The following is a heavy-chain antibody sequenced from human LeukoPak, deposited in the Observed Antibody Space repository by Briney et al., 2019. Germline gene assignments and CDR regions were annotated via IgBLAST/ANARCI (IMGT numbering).Heavy chain of an antibody. V-gene: IGHV3-48*01. CDR3: ARDELGTYYYYYGMDV. Sequence: GGSLRLSCAASGVTFSSYSMNWVRQAPGKGLEWVSYISSSSSTIYYADSVKGRFTISRDNAKNSLYLQMNSLRAEDTAVYYCARDELGTYYYYYGMDVWGQGTTVTVSS. D-gene: IGHD7-27*01. CDR2: ISSSSSTI. CDR1: GVTFSSYS. J-gene: IGHJ6*02.